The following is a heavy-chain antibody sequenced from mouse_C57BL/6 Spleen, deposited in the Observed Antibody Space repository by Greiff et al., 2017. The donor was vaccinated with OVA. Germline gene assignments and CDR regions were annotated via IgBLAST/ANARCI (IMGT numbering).Heavy chain of an antibody. CDR2: IYPGDGDT. D-gene: IGHD1-1*01. J-gene: IGHJ2*01. CDR3: ARDLITTVVAPYFDY. Sequence: VQLQQSGPELVKPGASVKISCKASGYAFSSSWMNWVKQRPGKGLEWIGRIYPGDGDTNYNGKFKGKATLTADKSSSTAYMQLSSLTSEDSAVYFCARDLITTVVAPYFDYWGQGTTLTVSS. CDR1: GYAFSSSW. V-gene: IGHV1-82*01.